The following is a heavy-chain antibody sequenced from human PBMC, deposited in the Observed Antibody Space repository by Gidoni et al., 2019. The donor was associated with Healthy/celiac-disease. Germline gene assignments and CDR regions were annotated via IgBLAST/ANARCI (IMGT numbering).Heavy chain of an antibody. Sequence: TNYAQKVQGRVTMTTDTSTSTAYMELRSLRSDDTALYYCARDGPGDCSGGSCYSPWFDPWGQGTLVTVSS. J-gene: IGHJ5*02. V-gene: IGHV1-18*01. CDR2: T. CDR3: ARDGPGDCSGGSCYSPWFDP. D-gene: IGHD2-15*01.